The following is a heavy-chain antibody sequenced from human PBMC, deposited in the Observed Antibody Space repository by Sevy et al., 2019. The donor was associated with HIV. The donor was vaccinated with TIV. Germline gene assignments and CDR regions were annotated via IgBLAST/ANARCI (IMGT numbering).Heavy chain of an antibody. CDR1: RFTFSNYA. CDR2: ISRSGGST. V-gene: IGHV3-23*01. Sequence: GGSLRLSCAASRFTFSNYAMSWVRQAPGKGLEWVSSISRSGGSTYYADSVKGRFTISRDNSKNTLDLQMNRLRAEDTAVYYCAKVDVVVPVADYGMDVWGQGTTVTVSS. J-gene: IGHJ6*02. D-gene: IGHD2-2*01. CDR3: AKVDVVVPVADYGMDV.